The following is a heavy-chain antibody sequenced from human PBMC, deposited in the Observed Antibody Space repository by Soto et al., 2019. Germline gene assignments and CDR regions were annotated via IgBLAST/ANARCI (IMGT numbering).Heavy chain of an antibody. Sequence: SVKVSCKASGVTLSSYAISWGRQAPGQGLEWMGGIIPIFGTANYAQKFQGRVTITADESTSTAYMELSSLRSEDTAVYYCARARDTENGMDVWGQGTTVTVSS. CDR1: GVTLSSYA. CDR3: ARARDTENGMDV. D-gene: IGHD5-18*01. J-gene: IGHJ6*02. V-gene: IGHV1-69*13. CDR2: IIPIFGTA.